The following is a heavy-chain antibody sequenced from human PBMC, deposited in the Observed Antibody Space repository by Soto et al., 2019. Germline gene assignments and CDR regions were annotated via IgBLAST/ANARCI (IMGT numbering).Heavy chain of an antibody. Sequence: PSETLSLTCPVSGGSISSGEYYWSWIRQPPGKGLEWVGYIFYSGSTYYNPSLKSRLIISVDTSKNQFSLKLTSVTAADTAVYYCARGTPQLVRYWGQGTLVTVSS. CDR1: GGSISSGEYY. V-gene: IGHV4-30-4*01. CDR2: IFYSGST. D-gene: IGHD6-13*01. J-gene: IGHJ4*02. CDR3: ARGTPQLVRY.